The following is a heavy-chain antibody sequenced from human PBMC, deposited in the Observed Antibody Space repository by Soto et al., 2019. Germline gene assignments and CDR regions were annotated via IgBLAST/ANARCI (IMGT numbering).Heavy chain of an antibody. J-gene: IGHJ5*02. CDR3: ARVRVRGIAAAGARGWFDP. V-gene: IGHV4-59*13. CDR1: GGSISNYY. CDR2: IYYSGST. Sequence: QVQLQESGPGLVKPSETLSLTCTVSGGSISNYYWSWIRQPPGKGLEWIGYIYYSGSTNYNPSLKSRVTRSVATSKNQFSLKLRSATAADTAVYYCARVRVRGIAAAGARGWFDPWGQGTLVTVSS. D-gene: IGHD6-13*01.